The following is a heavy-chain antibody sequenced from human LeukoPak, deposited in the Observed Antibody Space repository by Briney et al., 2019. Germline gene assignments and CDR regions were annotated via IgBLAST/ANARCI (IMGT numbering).Heavy chain of an antibody. Sequence: GGSLRLSCAASGFTFSNYWMHWVRQAPGKGLVWVSRTNSDGSTTSYADSVKGRFTISRDNAKNTLYLQMNRLRAEDTAVYYCARDYCSSTSCFPDVWGKGTTVTVSS. D-gene: IGHD2-2*01. CDR1: GFTFSNYW. CDR2: TNSDGSTT. CDR3: ARDYCSSTSCFPDV. J-gene: IGHJ6*04. V-gene: IGHV3-74*01.